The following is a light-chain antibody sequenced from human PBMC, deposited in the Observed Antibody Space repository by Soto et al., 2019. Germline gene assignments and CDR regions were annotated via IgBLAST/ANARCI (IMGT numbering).Light chain of an antibody. J-gene: IGLJ1*01. CDR3: CSYAGRYTYV. CDR2: DVS. CDR1: SSDVGGYNY. V-gene: IGLV2-11*01. Sequence: QSVLTPPRSVSGSPGQSLTISCSGTSSDVGGYNYVSWYQQHPGKAPKLMIYDVSKRPSGVPDRFSGSKSGNTASLTISGLQAEDEADYYCCSYAGRYTYVFGTGTKVTVL.